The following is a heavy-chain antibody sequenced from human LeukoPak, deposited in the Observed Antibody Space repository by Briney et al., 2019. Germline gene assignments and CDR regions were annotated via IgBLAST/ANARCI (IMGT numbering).Heavy chain of an antibody. CDR1: GSSFTSYW. CDR2: IDPGDSDT. CDR3: ARPGGPSGYYEGGFFDI. Sequence: GESLQISCQGSGSSFTSYWIAWVRQMPGNGLEWMGIIDPGDSDTRYSPSFQGQVTISADKSISTAYLQWSGLKASDPAMYYFARPGGPSGYYEGGFFDIWGQGTMVTVSS. V-gene: IGHV5-51*01. J-gene: IGHJ3*02. D-gene: IGHD4-17*01.